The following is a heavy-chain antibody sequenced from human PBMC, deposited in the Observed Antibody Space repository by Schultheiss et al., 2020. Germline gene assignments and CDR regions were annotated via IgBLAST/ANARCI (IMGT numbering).Heavy chain of an antibody. V-gene: IGHV4-61*02. CDR1: GGSISSSSYY. J-gene: IGHJ6*02. CDR3: ARVSYYGYGYFYSGMDV. CDR2: IYTSGST. Sequence: SETLSLTCTVSGGSISSSSYYWSWIRQPAGKGLEWIGRIYTSGSTNYNPSLKSRVTISVDTSKNQFSLNLSSVTAADSAVYYCARVSYYGYGYFYSGMDVWGQGTTVTVSS. D-gene: IGHD3-10*01.